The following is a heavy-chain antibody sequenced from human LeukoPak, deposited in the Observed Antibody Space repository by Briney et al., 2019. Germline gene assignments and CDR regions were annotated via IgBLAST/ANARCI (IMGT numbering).Heavy chain of an antibody. CDR1: GFTFSNYG. J-gene: IGHJ5*02. Sequence: PGRSLRLSCIGSGFTFSNYGMHWVRQAPNKGLEWVAIIWYDGSNQYYADSVKGRFTVSRDSSKNTMYLQMDSLRAEDTAVYYCARMAKDYPGSGSYEWFAPWGQGTLVTVSS. D-gene: IGHD3-10*01. V-gene: IGHV3-33*01. CDR2: IWYDGSNQ. CDR3: ARMAKDYPGSGSYEWFAP.